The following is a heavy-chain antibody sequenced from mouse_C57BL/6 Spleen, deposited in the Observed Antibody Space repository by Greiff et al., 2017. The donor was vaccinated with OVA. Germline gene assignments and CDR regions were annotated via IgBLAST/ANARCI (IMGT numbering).Heavy chain of an antibody. J-gene: IGHJ3*01. CDR3: ARRAGAWFAY. Sequence: SSVPLSFTSSFYPFPSSWMAFVQQRPGQGLAWIGNIYPSDSETHYNQKFKDKATLTVDKSSSTAYMQLRSLTSADSAVYYCARRAGAWFAYWGQGTLVTVSA. V-gene: IGHV1-61*01. CDR1: FYPFPSSW. CDR2: IYPSDSET.